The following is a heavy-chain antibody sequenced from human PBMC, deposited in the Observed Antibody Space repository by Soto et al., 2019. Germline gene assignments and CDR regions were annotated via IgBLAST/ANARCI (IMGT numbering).Heavy chain of an antibody. Sequence: ASVKVSCKASGYTFTGYYMHWVRQAPGQGLEWMGWINPNSGGTDYAQKFQGRVTMTRDTSISTAYMELSRLRSDDTAVYYCARDENVAAAGTKGYYYYGMDVWGQGTTVTVSS. CDR3: ARDENVAAAGTKGYYYYGMDV. D-gene: IGHD6-13*01. V-gene: IGHV1-2*02. CDR2: INPNSGGT. J-gene: IGHJ6*02. CDR1: GYTFTGYY.